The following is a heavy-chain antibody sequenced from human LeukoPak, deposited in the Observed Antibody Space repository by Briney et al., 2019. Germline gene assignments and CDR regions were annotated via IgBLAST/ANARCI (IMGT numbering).Heavy chain of an antibody. D-gene: IGHD3-22*01. Sequence: ASVKVSCKASGYTFTSYGISWVRQAPGQGLEWMGWISAYNGNTNYAQKLQGRVTMTTDTSTSTAYMELRSLRSDDTAVYYCARDWHPITMIPEAAFDIWGQGTMVTVSS. CDR3: ARDWHPITMIPEAAFDI. V-gene: IGHV1-18*01. J-gene: IGHJ3*02. CDR2: ISAYNGNT. CDR1: GYTFTSYG.